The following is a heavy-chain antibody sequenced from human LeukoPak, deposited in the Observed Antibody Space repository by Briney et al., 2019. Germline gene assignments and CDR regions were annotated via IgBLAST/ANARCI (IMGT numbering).Heavy chain of an antibody. Sequence: SETLSLTCTVSGGSINSYYWSWIRQPPGKGLEWIGYIYYSGSTNYNPSLKSRVTISVDTSKNQFSLKLSSVTAADTAVYYCARGKIPYYDFWSGYYYYYGMDVWGQGTTVTVSS. CDR2: IYYSGST. V-gene: IGHV4-59*01. CDR1: GGSINSYY. D-gene: IGHD3-3*01. CDR3: ARGKIPYYDFWSGYYYYYGMDV. J-gene: IGHJ6*02.